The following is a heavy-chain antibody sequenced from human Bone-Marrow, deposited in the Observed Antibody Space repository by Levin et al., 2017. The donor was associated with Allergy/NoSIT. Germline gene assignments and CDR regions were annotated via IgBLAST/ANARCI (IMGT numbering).Heavy chain of an antibody. CDR2: VTSNGGST. J-gene: IGHJ4*02. CDR1: GFTFTSHT. V-gene: IGHV3-23*01. CDR3: AKGWLDY. Sequence: GESLKISCAASGFTFTSHTMTWVRQAPGKGLQWVSGVTSNGGSTYYADSVKGRFTISRDNSKNMLYLQMNSLRVEDTAVYYCAKGWLDYCGQGTLVTVSS. D-gene: IGHD5-18*01.